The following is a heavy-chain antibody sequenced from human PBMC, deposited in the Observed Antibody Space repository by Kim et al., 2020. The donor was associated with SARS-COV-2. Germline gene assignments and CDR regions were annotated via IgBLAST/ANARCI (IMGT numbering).Heavy chain of an antibody. V-gene: IGHV1-69*13. D-gene: IGHD2-2*01. Sequence: SVKVSCKASGGTFSSYAISWVRQAPGQGLEWMGGIIPIFGTANYAQKFQGRVTSTADESTSTAYMELSSLRSEDTAVYYCARGDCSSTSCYLYYYGMDVWGQGTTVTVSS. CDR3: ARGDCSSTSCYLYYYGMDV. CDR1: GGTFSSYA. J-gene: IGHJ6*02. CDR2: IIPIFGTA.